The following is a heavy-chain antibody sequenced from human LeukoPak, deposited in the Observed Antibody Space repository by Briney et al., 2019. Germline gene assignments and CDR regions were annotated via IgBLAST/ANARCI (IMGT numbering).Heavy chain of an antibody. CDR3: ARARRGYDFWSGYYYLDY. V-gene: IGHV3-74*01. D-gene: IGHD3-3*01. Sequence: EGSLRLSCAASGFTFSSYWMHWVREAPGKGLVCVSRINSDGSRTSYADSVKGRFTISRDSAKNTLYLQMNSLRAEDTAVYYCARARRGYDFWSGYYYLDYWGQGTLVTVSS. CDR2: INSDGSRT. CDR1: GFTFSSYW. J-gene: IGHJ4*02.